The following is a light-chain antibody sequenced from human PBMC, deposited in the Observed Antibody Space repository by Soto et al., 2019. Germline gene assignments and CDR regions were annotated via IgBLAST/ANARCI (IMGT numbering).Light chain of an antibody. Sequence: DIQMTQSPSSLSASVGDRVTITWRASQGISNYLAWYQQKPGKVPKLLIYAASTLQSGVPSRFSGSGSGTDFTPTISSLQPEDVATYYCQKYNSALPITFGQGTRLE. CDR1: QGISNY. CDR2: AAS. V-gene: IGKV1-27*01. CDR3: QKYNSALPIT. J-gene: IGKJ5*01.